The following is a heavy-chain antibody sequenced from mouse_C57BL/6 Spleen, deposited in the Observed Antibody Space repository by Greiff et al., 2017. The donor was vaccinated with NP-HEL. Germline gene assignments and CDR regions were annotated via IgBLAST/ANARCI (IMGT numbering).Heavy chain of an antibody. CDR1: GYSITSGYY. CDR3: ARWKPPMDY. V-gene: IGHV3-6*01. CDR2: ISYDGSN. Sequence: EVKLVESGPGLVKPSQSLSLTCSVTGYSITSGYYWNLIRQFPGNKLEWMGYISYDGSNNYNPSIKNRISITRDTSKNQCFLKLNYVTTEDTATYYSARWKPPMDYWGKGTSVTVSS. J-gene: IGHJ4*01.